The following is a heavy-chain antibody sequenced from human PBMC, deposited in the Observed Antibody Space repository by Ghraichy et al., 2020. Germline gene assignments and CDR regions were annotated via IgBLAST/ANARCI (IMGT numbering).Heavy chain of an antibody. CDR1: GFTLSSYS. D-gene: IGHD4-23*01. CDR2: ISSSGSHM. V-gene: IGHV3-21*01. Sequence: GWSLRLSCAAAASGFTLSSYSMNWVRQAPGEGLEWVATISSSGSHMYYADSVKGRFTISRDNAKNSLSLQMNSLRAEDTAVYYCVSFGGNSGQDYWGQGTLVTVSS. CDR3: VSFGGNSGQDY. J-gene: IGHJ4*02.